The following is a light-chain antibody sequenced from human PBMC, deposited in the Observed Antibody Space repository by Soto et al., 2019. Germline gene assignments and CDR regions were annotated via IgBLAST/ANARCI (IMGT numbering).Light chain of an antibody. J-gene: IGKJ5*01. Sequence: IVLAQSPCTLSLSTGERATLSCRASQSVSSSYLAWYQQKPGQAPRLLIYGASSRATGIPDRFSGSGSGTEFTLTISSLQSEDLAVYYCQQYNNWPPITFGQGTRLEI. CDR3: QQYNNWPPIT. CDR1: QSVSSSY. CDR2: GAS. V-gene: IGKV3-20*01.